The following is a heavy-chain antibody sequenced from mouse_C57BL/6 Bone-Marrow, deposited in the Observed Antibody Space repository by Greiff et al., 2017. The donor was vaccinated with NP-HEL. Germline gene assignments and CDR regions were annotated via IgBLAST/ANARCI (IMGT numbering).Heavy chain of an antibody. V-gene: IGHV14-4*01. CDR1: GFNFKDDY. J-gene: IGHJ2*01. CDR2: IDPENGDT. CDR3: TRLWAPLDY. D-gene: IGHD1-1*02. Sequence: VQLQQSGAELVRPGASVKLSCTASGFNFKDDYMHWVKQRPEQGLEWIGWIDPENGDTEYDSKFKGKATITADKSSNTAYMQLSSLTSEDAAVYYGTRLWAPLDYWGQGTTLTVSS.